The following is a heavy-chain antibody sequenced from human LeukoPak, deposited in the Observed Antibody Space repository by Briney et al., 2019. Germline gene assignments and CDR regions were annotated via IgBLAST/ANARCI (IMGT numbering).Heavy chain of an antibody. CDR1: GGSISSSSYC. D-gene: IGHD6-19*01. CDR2: IYYSGDT. Sequence: SETLSLTCTVSGGSISSSSYCWGWIRQPPGKGLEWIGSIYYSGDTYYNPSLKSRRATISVDTSKNQFSLRLSSVTAADTAVYYCARHQWHYYYYMGVWGKGSTVTVSS. CDR3: ARHQWHYYYYMGV. J-gene: IGHJ6*03. V-gene: IGHV4-39*01.